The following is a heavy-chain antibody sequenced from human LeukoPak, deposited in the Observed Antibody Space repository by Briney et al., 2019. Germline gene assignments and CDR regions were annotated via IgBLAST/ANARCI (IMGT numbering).Heavy chain of an antibody. CDR3: AKKPVDGIVVVPGATYYFDY. CDR2: ISGSGGST. CDR1: GFTFSSYG. J-gene: IGHJ4*02. V-gene: IGHV3-23*01. D-gene: IGHD3-22*01. Sequence: GGSLRLSCAASGFTFSSYGMHWVRQAPGKGLEWVSAISGSGGSTYYADSVKGRFTISRDNSKNTLYLQMNSLRAEDTAVYYCAKKPVDGIVVVPGATYYFDYWGQGTLVTVSS.